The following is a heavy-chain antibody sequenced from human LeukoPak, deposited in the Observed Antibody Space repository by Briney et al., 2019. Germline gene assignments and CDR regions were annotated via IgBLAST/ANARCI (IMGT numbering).Heavy chain of an antibody. V-gene: IGHV3-11*04. Sequence: GGSLRLSCAASGFTFSDYYMSWIRQAPGKGLEWVSYISSSSSTIYYADSVKGRFTISRDNAKNSLYLQMNSLRAEDTAVYYCARDHCSSTSCYLFDPWGQGTLVTVSS. CDR3: ARDHCSSTSCYLFDP. CDR2: ISSSSSTI. CDR1: GFTFSDYY. D-gene: IGHD2-2*01. J-gene: IGHJ5*02.